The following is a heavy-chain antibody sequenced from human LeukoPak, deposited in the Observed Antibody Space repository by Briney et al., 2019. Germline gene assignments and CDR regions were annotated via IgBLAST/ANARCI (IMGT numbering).Heavy chain of an antibody. Sequence: GGSLRLSCAASGFTFSSYEMNWVRQAPGKGLEWVAFIRYDGSNKYYADSVKGRFTISRDNSKNTLYLQMNSLRAEDTAIYYCAKEGSSSSNYFDYWGQGTLVIVSS. CDR3: AKEGSSSSNYFDY. D-gene: IGHD6-13*01. CDR1: GFTFSSYE. CDR2: IRYDGSNK. V-gene: IGHV3-30*02. J-gene: IGHJ4*02.